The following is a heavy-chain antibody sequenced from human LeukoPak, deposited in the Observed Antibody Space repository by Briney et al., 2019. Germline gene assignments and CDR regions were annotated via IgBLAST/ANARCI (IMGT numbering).Heavy chain of an antibody. V-gene: IGHV1-69*04. CDR3: ARDVSLGVGFYYMDV. CDR1: GGTFSSYA. J-gene: IGHJ6*03. D-gene: IGHD2-8*01. Sequence: SVKVSCKASGGTFSSYAISWVRQAPGQGLEWMGRIIPILGIANYAQKFQGRVTITADKSTSTAYMELSSLRSEDTAVYYCARDVSLGVGFYYMDVWGKGTTVTVSS. CDR2: IIPILGIA.